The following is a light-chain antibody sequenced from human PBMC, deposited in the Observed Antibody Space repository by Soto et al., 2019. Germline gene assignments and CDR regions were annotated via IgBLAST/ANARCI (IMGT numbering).Light chain of an antibody. CDR1: QSVSSSQ. J-gene: IGKJ5*01. CDR2: DAS. Sequence: EIVVTQSPGTLSLSPGEGATLSCRAGQSVSSSQLAWYQQKPGQAPRLLVYDASSRATGIPDRFSGSVSGTDFTLAISRLEPEDFAVYYCQHYGGSPLTFGQGTRLEIK. V-gene: IGKV3-20*01. CDR3: QHYGGSPLT.